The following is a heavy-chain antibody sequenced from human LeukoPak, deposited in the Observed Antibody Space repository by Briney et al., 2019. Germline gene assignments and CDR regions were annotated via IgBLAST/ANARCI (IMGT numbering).Heavy chain of an antibody. CDR2: ISSSGSTI. D-gene: IGHD4-17*01. CDR3: ARAYYGAVPFDI. CDR1: GFTFSNYE. J-gene: IGHJ3*02. V-gene: IGHV3-48*03. Sequence: GGSLRLSCAASGFTFSNYEMNWVRQAPGKGLEWVSYISSSGSTIYYADSVKGRFTISRDNAKNSLYLQMNSLRAGDTAVYYCARAYYGAVPFDIWGQGTMVTVSS.